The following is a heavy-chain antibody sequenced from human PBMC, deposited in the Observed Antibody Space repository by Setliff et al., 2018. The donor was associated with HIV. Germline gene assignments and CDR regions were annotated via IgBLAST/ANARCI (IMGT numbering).Heavy chain of an antibody. CDR1: GHTFTSYG. CDR3: ARNYNFWSGYPGGGFDY. Sequence: ASVKVSCKASGHTFTSYGISWVRQAPGQGLEWMGWISAYNGNTNYAQKLQGRVTMTTDTSTSTAYMELRSLRSDDTAVYYCARNYNFWSGYPGGGFDYWGQGTLVTSPQ. V-gene: IGHV1-18*01. D-gene: IGHD3-3*01. J-gene: IGHJ4*02. CDR2: ISAYNGNT.